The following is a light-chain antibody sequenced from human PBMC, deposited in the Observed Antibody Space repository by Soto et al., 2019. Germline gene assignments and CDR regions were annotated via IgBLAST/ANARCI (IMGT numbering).Light chain of an antibody. CDR3: HQYDTSPRT. J-gene: IGKJ1*01. Sequence: EIVLTQSPGTLSLSPGERATLSCRASQSLSSGYLAWYQQKPGQAPRILIYAASSRATGLPDRFSGSGSGTDCTLTSGRLEPEDFAVYYCHQYDTSPRTFGQGTKVDI. CDR2: AAS. CDR1: QSLSSGY. V-gene: IGKV3-20*01.